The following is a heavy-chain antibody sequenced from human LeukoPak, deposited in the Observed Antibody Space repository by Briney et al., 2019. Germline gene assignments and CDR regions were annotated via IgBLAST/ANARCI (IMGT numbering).Heavy chain of an antibody. Sequence: GGSLRLSCAVSGFTFSTSWMTWVRQAPGKGLECVGHINPDGSVTDYLGSVKGRFTISRDNSENSLYLQMSSLRGEDTAVYYCVRDGWEHFFDYWGQGTLVTVSS. CDR1: GFTFSTSW. CDR2: INPDGSVT. CDR3: VRDGWEHFFDY. V-gene: IGHV3-7*01. D-gene: IGHD6-19*01. J-gene: IGHJ4*02.